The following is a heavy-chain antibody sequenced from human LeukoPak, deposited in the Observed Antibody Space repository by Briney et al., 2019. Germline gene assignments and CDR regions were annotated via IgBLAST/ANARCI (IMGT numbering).Heavy chain of an antibody. J-gene: IGHJ6*03. D-gene: IGHD6-13*01. CDR2: INTNTGNP. CDR1: GYTFTTYA. Sequence: ASVKVSCKASGYTFTTYAMNWVRQAPGQGLEWMGWINTNTGNPTYAQGFTGRFVFSLDTSVSTAYLQISSLKAEDTAVCYCARDQSSSWTHYYYMDVWGKGTTVTVSS. CDR3: ARDQSSSWTHYYYMDV. V-gene: IGHV7-4-1*02.